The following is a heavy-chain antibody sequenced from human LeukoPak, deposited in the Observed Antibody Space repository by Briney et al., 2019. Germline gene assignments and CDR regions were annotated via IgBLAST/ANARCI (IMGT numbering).Heavy chain of an antibody. CDR2: ISSGGST. D-gene: IGHD3-10*01. Sequence: GGSLRLSCAASGFTVSSNYITWVRQAPGKGLEWGSVISSGGSTYYADSVKGRLTISRYNCKNTLFLQMNSRRADDTAVYYCARDAKAGGSYSNYFDYWGQGTLVTVAS. CDR1: GFTVSSNY. CDR3: ARDAKAGGSYSNYFDY. V-gene: IGHV3-66*01. J-gene: IGHJ4*02.